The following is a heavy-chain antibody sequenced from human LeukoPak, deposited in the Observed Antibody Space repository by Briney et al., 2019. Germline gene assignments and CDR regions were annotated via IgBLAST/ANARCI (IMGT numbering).Heavy chain of an antibody. Sequence: GRSLRLSCAASGFTFTSYWMHWVRQAPGKGLVWVSRINTDGSTTSYADSVKGRFTISRDNAKNTVYLQMNSLRAEDTAVYYCAFWSGYSDYWGQGTLVTVSS. J-gene: IGHJ4*02. D-gene: IGHD3-3*01. CDR3: AFWSGYSDY. CDR2: INTDGSTT. CDR1: GFTFTSYW. V-gene: IGHV3-74*01.